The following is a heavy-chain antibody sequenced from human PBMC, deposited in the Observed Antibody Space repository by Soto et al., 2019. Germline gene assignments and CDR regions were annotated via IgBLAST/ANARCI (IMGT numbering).Heavy chain of an antibody. CDR1: GGSISSGGYY. CDR2: IYHSGST. CDR3: ARYDNYRNFDY. D-gene: IGHD3-9*01. Sequence: TLSLTCTFSGGSISSGGYYWSWIRQHPGKGLEWIGYIYHSGSTYYNPSLKSRVTISVDTSKNQFSLKLSSVTAADTAVYYCARYDNYRNFDYWGQGTLVTVSS. J-gene: IGHJ4*02. V-gene: IGHV4-31*03.